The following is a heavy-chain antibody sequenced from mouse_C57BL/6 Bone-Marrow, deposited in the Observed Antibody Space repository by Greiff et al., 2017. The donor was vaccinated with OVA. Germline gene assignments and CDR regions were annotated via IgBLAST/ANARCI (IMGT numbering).Heavy chain of an antibody. Sequence: VQLQQSGAELVRPGASVKLSCTASGFNIKDDYMHWVKQRPEQGLEWIGWIDPENGDTEYASKLQGKATITADTSSNTAYLQLSSLTSEDTAVYYCTTSPYYYGSSDWYFDVWGTGTTVTVSS. V-gene: IGHV14-4*01. J-gene: IGHJ1*03. D-gene: IGHD1-1*01. CDR2: IDPENGDT. CDR1: GFNIKDDY. CDR3: TTSPYYYGSSDWYFDV.